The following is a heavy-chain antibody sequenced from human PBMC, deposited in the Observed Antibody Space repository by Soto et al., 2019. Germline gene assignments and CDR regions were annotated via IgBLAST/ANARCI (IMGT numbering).Heavy chain of an antibody. V-gene: IGHV4-39*01. CDR1: GGSISSSSYY. Sequence: SETLTLTCTVSGGSISSSSYYWGWIRQPPGKGLEWIGSIYYSGSTYYNPSLKSRVTISVDTSKNQFSLKLSSVTAADTAVYYCARLAYSYGSDCWYFDLWGRGTLVTVSS. CDR3: ARLAYSYGSDCWYFDL. J-gene: IGHJ2*01. D-gene: IGHD5-18*01. CDR2: IYYSGST.